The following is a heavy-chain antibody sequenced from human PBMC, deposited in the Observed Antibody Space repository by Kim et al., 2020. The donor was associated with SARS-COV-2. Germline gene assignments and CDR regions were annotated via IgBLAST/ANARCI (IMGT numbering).Heavy chain of an antibody. CDR3: ASGSPIVYYYYGIDV. CDR2: IYTGGST. J-gene: IGHJ6*02. D-gene: IGHD2-15*01. Sequence: GGSLRLSCAASGFTVSSNYMSWVRQAPGKGLEWVSVIYTGGSTYSADSVKGRFTISRDRSKNTLNLQMNSLRDGDTAVYYGASGSPIVYYYYGIDVWGQGTTVTVSS. CDR1: GFTVSSNY. V-gene: IGHV3-66*01.